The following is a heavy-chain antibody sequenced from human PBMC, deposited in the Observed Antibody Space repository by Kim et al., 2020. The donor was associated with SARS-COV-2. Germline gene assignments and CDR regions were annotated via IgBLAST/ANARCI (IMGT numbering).Heavy chain of an antibody. D-gene: IGHD3-22*01. CDR1: GFTFSSYS. CDR2: ISSSSSYI. Sequence: GGSLRLSCAASGFTFSSYSMNWVRQAPGKGLEWVSSISSSSSYIYYADSVKGRFTISRDNAKNSLYLQMNSLRAEDTAVYYCAIHDSSGYNYYAGAFDIWGQGTMVTVSS. J-gene: IGHJ3*02. CDR3: AIHDSSGYNYYAGAFDI. V-gene: IGHV3-21*01.